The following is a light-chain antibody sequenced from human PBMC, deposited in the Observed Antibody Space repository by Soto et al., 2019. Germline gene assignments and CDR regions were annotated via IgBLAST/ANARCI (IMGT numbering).Light chain of an antibody. CDR3: QQYKAYSYT. CDR2: KAS. V-gene: IGKV1-5*03. CDR1: QSLNIW. J-gene: IGKJ2*01. Sequence: DIEMTQTPSTLPASVGDRVTITCRATQSLNIWLAWYQQKPGKAPKLLISKASSLESGVPSRFIGSGSGTEFSLTISGLQPDEFATYYCQQYKAYSYTFGQGTKLEMK.